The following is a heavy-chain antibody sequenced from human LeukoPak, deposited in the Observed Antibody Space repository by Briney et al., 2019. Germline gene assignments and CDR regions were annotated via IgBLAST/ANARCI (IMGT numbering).Heavy chain of an antibody. Sequence: GGSLRLSCAASGFTFSSHWMHWVRQAPGKGLVWVSHINNDGSSTTYADSVKGRFTISRDNAKNTVYLQMNSLRAEDTAVYYCARERITFGHRGIDYWGQGTLVTVSS. V-gene: IGHV3-74*01. J-gene: IGHJ4*02. CDR3: ARERITFGHRGIDY. D-gene: IGHD3-16*01. CDR2: INNDGSST. CDR1: GFTFSSHW.